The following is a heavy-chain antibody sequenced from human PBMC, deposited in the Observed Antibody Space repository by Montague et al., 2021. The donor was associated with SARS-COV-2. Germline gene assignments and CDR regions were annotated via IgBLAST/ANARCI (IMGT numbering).Heavy chain of an antibody. D-gene: IGHD6-19*01. CDR3: AKQPGAGAVVYWYFDL. J-gene: IGHJ2*01. V-gene: IGHV3-23*01. Sequence: SLRLSCAASGFAFNNFAMTWVRQPPGKGLEWVSSIIGSGAGTYYADSVKGRFTISRDNSRNTLYLQMNSLRAEDTAKYYCAKQPGAGAVVYWYFDLWGRGTVVSVSS. CDR1: GFAFNNFA. CDR2: IIGSGAGT.